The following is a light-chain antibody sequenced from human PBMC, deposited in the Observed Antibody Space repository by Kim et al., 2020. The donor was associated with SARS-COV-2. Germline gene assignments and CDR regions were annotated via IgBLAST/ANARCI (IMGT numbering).Light chain of an antibody. CDR3: LQYGGSPWT. CDR1: QSVSRSY. CDR2: GSS. Sequence: SPGERATLSCRASQSVSRSYLAWYQQKPGQAHRLLIYGSSNRATGIPDRFSGSGSGTDFTLTISRLEPEDFAVYFCLQYGGSPWTFGQGTKVEIK. J-gene: IGKJ1*01. V-gene: IGKV3-20*01.